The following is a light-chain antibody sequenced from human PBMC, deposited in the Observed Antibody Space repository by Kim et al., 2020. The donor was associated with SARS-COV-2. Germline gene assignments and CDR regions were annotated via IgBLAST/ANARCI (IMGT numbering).Light chain of an antibody. J-gene: IGLJ2*01. CDR3: NSRDSSGPVV. Sequence: SSELTQDPAVSVALGQTVRITCQGDSLRSYYASWYQQKPGQAPVLVIYGKNNRPSGIPDRFSGSSSGNTASLTITGAPAEDEADYYCNSRDSSGPVVFGG. V-gene: IGLV3-19*01. CDR1: SLRSYY. CDR2: GKN.